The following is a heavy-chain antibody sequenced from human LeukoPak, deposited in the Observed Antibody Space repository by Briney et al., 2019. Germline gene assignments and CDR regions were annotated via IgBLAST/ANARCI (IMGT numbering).Heavy chain of an antibody. Sequence: ASVKVSCKASGYTFTGYYMHWVRQAPGQGLEWMGWINPNSGGTNYAQKLQGRVTMTRDTSISTAYMELSRLRSDDTAVYYCARDGCSGWCSGYDYWGQGTLVTVSS. CDR1: GYTFTGYY. CDR2: INPNSGGT. J-gene: IGHJ4*02. CDR3: ARDGCSGWCSGYDY. D-gene: IGHD6-19*01. V-gene: IGHV1-2*02.